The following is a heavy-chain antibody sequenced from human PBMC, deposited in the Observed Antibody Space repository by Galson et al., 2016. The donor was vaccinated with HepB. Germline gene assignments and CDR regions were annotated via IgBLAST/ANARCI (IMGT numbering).Heavy chain of an antibody. D-gene: IGHD1-26*01. CDR1: GFTFSSYS. Sequence: SLRLSCAASGFTFSSYSMNWVRQAPGKGLEWVSSISSSSSYIYYADSVKGRFTISRDNDKNSLYLQMNSLRAEDTAVYYCARGDIVGAIFDYWGQGTLVPVSS. CDR2: ISSSSSYI. V-gene: IGHV3-21*01. J-gene: IGHJ4*02. CDR3: ARGDIVGAIFDY.